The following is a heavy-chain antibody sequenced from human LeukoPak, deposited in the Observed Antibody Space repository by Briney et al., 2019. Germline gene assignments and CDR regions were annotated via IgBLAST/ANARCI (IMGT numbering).Heavy chain of an antibody. Sequence: ASVKVSCKGSGYIFTNYGISWVRQAPGQGLEWMGWINAYNDNTNYAQKLQGRVTMTTDTSTSTAYMELRSLRSDDTAVYYCARDQGSRYCSGGSCYSDYWGQGTLVTVSS. V-gene: IGHV1-18*01. CDR1: GYIFTNYG. D-gene: IGHD2-15*01. CDR3: ARDQGSRYCSGGSCYSDY. J-gene: IGHJ4*02. CDR2: INAYNDNT.